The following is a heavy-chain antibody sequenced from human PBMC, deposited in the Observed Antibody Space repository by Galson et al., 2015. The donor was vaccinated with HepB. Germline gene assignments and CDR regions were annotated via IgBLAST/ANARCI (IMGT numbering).Heavy chain of an antibody. CDR3: ARSPLSYCTGTSCLSPFNY. V-gene: IGHV1-3*01. J-gene: IGHJ4*02. CDR2: INAGNANT. Sequence: SVKVSCKASGYTFIHYAIHWVRQAPGQRLEWMGWINAGNANTRNSQKFQGRVTITRDTSASTAYMELSSLRSEDTAVYYCARSPLSYCTGTSCLSPFNYWGQGTLVTVSS. CDR1: GYTFIHYA. D-gene: IGHD2-2*01.